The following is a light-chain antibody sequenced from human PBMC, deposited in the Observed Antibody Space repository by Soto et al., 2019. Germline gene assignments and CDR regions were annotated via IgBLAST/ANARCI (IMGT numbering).Light chain of an antibody. CDR3: AAWDDSLHGVA. J-gene: IGLJ3*02. V-gene: IGLV1-44*01. CDR1: TSNIGSNA. Sequence: QSVLTQPPSASGTPGQSVTLSCSGSTSNIGSNAVNWYQQLPGTAPKLLIYKNTQRPSGVPDRFSGSKFGTSASLAISGLQSEDEADYHCAAWDDSLHGVAFGGGTKLTVL. CDR2: KNT.